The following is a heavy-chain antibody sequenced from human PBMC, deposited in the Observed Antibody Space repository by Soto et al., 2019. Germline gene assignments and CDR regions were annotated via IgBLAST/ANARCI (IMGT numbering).Heavy chain of an antibody. V-gene: IGHV3-15*01. CDR3: TTGGGGVMYYYYGMDV. CDR2: IKSKTDGGTT. D-gene: IGHD3-16*01. J-gene: IGHJ6*02. Sequence: EVRLVESGGGFVKPGGSLRLSCAASGFTFSNAWMSWVRQAPGKGLEWVGRIKSKTDGGTTDYAAPVKGRFTISRDDSKNTLYLQMNSLKTEDTAVYYCTTGGGGVMYYYYGMDVWGQGTTVTVSS. CDR1: GFTFSNAW.